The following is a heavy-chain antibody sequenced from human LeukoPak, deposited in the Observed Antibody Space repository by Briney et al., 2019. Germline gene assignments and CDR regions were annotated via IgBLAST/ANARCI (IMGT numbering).Heavy chain of an antibody. CDR2: FDPEDGET. D-gene: IGHD4-17*01. V-gene: IGHV1-24*01. CDR3: VTLGPTIGDRINSGDY. J-gene: IGHJ4*02. CDR1: GYTLTELS. Sequence: ASVKVSCKVSGYTLTELSMHWVRPAPGKGLEWMGGFDPEDGETIYAQKFQGRVTMTEDTSTDTAYMELSSLRSEDTAVYYCVTLGPTIGDRINSGDYWGQGTLVTVSS.